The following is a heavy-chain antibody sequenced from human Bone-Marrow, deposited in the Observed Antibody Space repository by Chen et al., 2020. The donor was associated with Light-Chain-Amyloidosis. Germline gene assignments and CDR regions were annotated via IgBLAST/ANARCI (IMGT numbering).Heavy chain of an antibody. CDR3: AKAIVSPGLGRQKRGYHFDS. J-gene: IGHJ4*02. Sequence: DVQLLESGGGLVQHGGSLRLSCAASGVICSNSAMGWVRQAPVKVLEWVSGMSGSVTSIFYADSVDGRFTISRDKSKYTVSLQMTSLRDDDMAIYYCAKAIVSPGLGRQKRGYHFDSWGQGTLVTVSS. D-gene: IGHD1-26*01. V-gene: IGHV3-23*01. CDR2: MSGSVTSI. CDR1: GVICSNSA.